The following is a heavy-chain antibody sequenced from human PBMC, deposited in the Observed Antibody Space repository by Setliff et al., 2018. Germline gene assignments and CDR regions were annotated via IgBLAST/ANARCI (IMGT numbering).Heavy chain of an antibody. Sequence: LSLTCSVSGDSMSFSYWSWIRQPPGKGLEWIGYIYYSGSTDSHPSLKSRVSISIDTSKNQFSLKVSSVTAADTAVYYCARSFSRREKFLLDYWGQGALVTVSS. CDR1: GDSMSFSY. V-gene: IGHV4-59*12. CDR2: IYYSGST. CDR3: ARSFSRREKFLLDY. J-gene: IGHJ4*02.